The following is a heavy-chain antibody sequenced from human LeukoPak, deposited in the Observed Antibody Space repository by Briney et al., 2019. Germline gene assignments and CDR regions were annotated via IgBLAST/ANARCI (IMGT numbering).Heavy chain of an antibody. Sequence: SETLSLTCTVSGDSMTSSRSSAYYWGWIRRPPGKGLEWIATIYYTGNTYYNPSLMSRVTISVDTSKNQFSLELTSVTAADTAVYFCARLMDHMTARRAFDYWGQGTRVIVSS. D-gene: IGHD6-6*01. CDR1: GDSMTSSRSSAYY. V-gene: IGHV4-39*01. CDR2: IYYTGNT. CDR3: ARLMDHMTARRAFDY. J-gene: IGHJ4*02.